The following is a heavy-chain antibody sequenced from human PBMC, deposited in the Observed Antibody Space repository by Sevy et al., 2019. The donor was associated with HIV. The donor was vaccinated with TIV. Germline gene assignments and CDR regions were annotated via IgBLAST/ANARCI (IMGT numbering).Heavy chain of an antibody. D-gene: IGHD3-10*01. CDR2: IKKDGSVK. CDR1: GFTFSSYW. CDR3: AKGEVGQYYYGSGSLFDY. J-gene: IGHJ4*02. V-gene: IGHV3-7*03. Sequence: GGSLRLSCAASGFTFSSYWMSWVRQAPGKGLEWVADIKKDGSVKLYADAVKGRFTISRDNAENSVDLQMNSLRAEDTAIYYCAKGEVGQYYYGSGSLFDYWGQGTLVTVSS.